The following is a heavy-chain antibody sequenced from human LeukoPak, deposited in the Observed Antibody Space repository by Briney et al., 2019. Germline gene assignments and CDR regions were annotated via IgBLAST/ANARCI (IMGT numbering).Heavy chain of an antibody. CDR1: GYTFTSYG. D-gene: IGHD2-21*01. V-gene: IGHV1-18*01. J-gene: IGHJ4*02. CDR2: SSPYNGGT. CDR3: AREWRDCDGGCVTGHFDF. Sequence: GASVKVSCKASGYTFTSYGINWVRQAPGQGPEWMGWSSPYNGGTRYAQKFRGRVTKTTDTSTTTAYMELTSLESDDSAVYYCAREWRDCDGGCVTGHFDFWGQGTRVTVSS.